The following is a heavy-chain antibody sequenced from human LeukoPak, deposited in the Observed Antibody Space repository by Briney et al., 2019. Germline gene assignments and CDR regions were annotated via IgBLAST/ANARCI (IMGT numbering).Heavy chain of an antibody. CDR1: GFTFSSYW. CDR2: IKQDGSEK. Sequence: GGSLRLSCAASGFTFSSYWMSWVRKAPGKGLEWVANIKQDGSEKYYVDSVRGRFTISRDNAKNSLYLQMNSMRAEDASEYYCAGDGYYGSDDYYYYMDVWGKGTTVTVSS. V-gene: IGHV3-7*01. CDR3: AGDGYYGSDDYYYYMDV. J-gene: IGHJ6*03. D-gene: IGHD3-10*01.